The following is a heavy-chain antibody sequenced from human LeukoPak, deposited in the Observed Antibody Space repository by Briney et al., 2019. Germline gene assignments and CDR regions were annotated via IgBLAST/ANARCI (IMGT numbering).Heavy chain of an antibody. J-gene: IGHJ6*03. D-gene: IGHD3-10*01. V-gene: IGHV3-9*01. CDR3: GRGEYYYYMDV. CDR2: ISWNSGTI. CDR1: GFTFDDYA. Sequence: QPGGSLRLSCAASGFTFDDYAMHWVRQAPGKGLEWVSGISWNSGTIGYADSVKGRFTIPRDNAKGSLYLQLNSLRAEDTALYYCGRGEYYYYMDVWGKGTTVTVSS.